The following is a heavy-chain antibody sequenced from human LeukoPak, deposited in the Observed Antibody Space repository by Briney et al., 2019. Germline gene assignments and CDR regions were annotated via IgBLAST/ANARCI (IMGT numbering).Heavy chain of an antibody. Sequence: PGGSLRLSCAASGFTVSSNYMSWVRQAPGKGLEWVSVIYSGGSTYYADSVEGRFTISRDNSKNTLYLQMNSLRAEDTAVYYCARGGNLVVPAASNPPFDYWGQGTLVTVSS. CDR2: IYSGGST. J-gene: IGHJ4*02. CDR1: GFTVSSNY. CDR3: ARGGNLVVPAASNPPFDY. V-gene: IGHV3-66*01. D-gene: IGHD2-2*01.